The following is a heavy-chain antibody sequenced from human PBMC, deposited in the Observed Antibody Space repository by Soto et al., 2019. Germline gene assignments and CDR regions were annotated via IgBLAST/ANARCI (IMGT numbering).Heavy chain of an antibody. CDR3: ARRYGSCFAY. Sequence: SETLSLTCTVSSVSISSYRWWRWVRQPPGKGLEWMGDIYNSGSTNYTPSLKRRVTISVDTSKNQFSLKLSSLTAADTAVYYCARRYGSCFAYWGQGTLVTVSS. CDR1: SVSISSYRW. CDR2: IYNSGST. D-gene: IGHD5-18*01. V-gene: IGHV4-59*08. J-gene: IGHJ4*02.